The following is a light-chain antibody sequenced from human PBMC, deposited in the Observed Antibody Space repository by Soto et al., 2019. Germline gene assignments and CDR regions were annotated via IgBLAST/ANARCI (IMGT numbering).Light chain of an antibody. J-gene: IGLJ1*01. V-gene: IGLV1-40*01. CDR1: SSNIGAGYD. CDR2: GNS. Sequence: QSALTQLPSVSGAPGQRVTISCTGSSSNIGAGYDVHWYQQLPGTAPKLLIYGNSNRPSGVPDRFSGSKSGTSASLAITGLQAEDEADYYCQSYDSSLSGGVFGTGTKVTVL. CDR3: QSYDSSLSGGV.